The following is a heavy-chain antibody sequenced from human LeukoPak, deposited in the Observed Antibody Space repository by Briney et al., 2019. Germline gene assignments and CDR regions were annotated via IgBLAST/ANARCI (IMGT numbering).Heavy chain of an antibody. CDR3: VRDGYCGTTSCAGPL. V-gene: IGHV3-74*01. Sequence: PGGSLRLSCAAYGFTFSSYWMYWVRQAPGKGLVCVSRINTDGTTTNYADSVKGRFTVSRDNAKNILYLQMNSLRAEDTAVYYCVRDGYCGTTSCAGPLWGQGTLVTVSS. CDR2: INTDGTTT. CDR1: GFTFSSYW. D-gene: IGHD2-2*03. J-gene: IGHJ4*02.